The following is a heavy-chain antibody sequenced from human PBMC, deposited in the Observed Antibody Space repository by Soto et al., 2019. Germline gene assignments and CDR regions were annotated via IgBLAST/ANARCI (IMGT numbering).Heavy chain of an antibody. Sequence: SETLSLTCAVSGGSISIGGCSLSWIRQPPGKGLEWIGYIYHSGSTYYNPSLKSRVTISVDRSKNQFSLKLSSVTAADTAVYYCERGAFEYSSSSRYWDWYFDLWDRGTLFTLSS. V-gene: IGHV4-30-2*01. CDR2: IYHSGST. CDR1: GGSISIGGCS. CDR3: ERGAFEYSSSSRYWDWYFDL. D-gene: IGHD6-6*01. J-gene: IGHJ2*01.